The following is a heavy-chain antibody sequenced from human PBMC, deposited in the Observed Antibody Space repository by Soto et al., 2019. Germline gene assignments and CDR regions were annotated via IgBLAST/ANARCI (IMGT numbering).Heavy chain of an antibody. D-gene: IGHD5-12*01. CDR2: IIPIFGTT. J-gene: IGHJ4*02. CDR1: GDIFSGYS. V-gene: IGHV1-69*14. Sequence: QVQLVQSGAEVKKPGSSVKVSCKTSGDIFSGYSISWVRQAPGQGLEWMGGIIPIFGTTNYAQRFHGRVTITADKSTSTVYMELYSLKSEDTAVYDCARDLGSGHDPGDYWGQGTLVTVSS. CDR3: ARDLGSGHDPGDY.